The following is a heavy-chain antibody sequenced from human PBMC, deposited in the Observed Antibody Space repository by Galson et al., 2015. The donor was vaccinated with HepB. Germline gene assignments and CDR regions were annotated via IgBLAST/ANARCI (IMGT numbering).Heavy chain of an antibody. CDR2: INAYNGDT. CDR3: ARSVSDYGDYVYYAFDI. CDR1: GYTFTNYH. Sequence: QSGAEVKKPGASVKVSCKASGYTFTNYHISWVRQAPGQGLEWMGWINAYNGDTNYAQKLQGRVTMTTDTSTSTVYMELRSLRSGDTAVYFCARSVSDYGDYVYYAFDIWGQGTKVTVTS. D-gene: IGHD4-17*01. J-gene: IGHJ3*02. V-gene: IGHV1-18*01.